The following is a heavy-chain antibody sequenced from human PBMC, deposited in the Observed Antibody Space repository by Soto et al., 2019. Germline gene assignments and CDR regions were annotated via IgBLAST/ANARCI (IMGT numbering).Heavy chain of an antibody. J-gene: IGHJ5*02. CDR3: ARGPIAAAGSNWFDP. D-gene: IGHD6-13*01. CDR1: GGSISSSNW. CDR2: IYHSGST. Sequence: SETLSLTCAVSGGSISSSNWWSWVRQPPGKGLEWIGEIYHSGSTNYNPSLKSRVTISVDKSKNQFSLKLSSVTAADTAVYYCARGPIAAAGSNWFDPWGQGTLVTVS. V-gene: IGHV4-4*02.